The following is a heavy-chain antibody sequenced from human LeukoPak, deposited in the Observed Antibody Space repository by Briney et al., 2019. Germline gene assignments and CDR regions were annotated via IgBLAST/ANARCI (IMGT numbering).Heavy chain of an antibody. V-gene: IGHV3-7*01. CDR1: GFSFTAYW. D-gene: IGHD3-10*01. CDR2: IKQDGDEN. Sequence: QPGGSLRLSCAASGFSFTAYWMSWVRQAPGKGLEWVANIKQDGDENYYVDSVMGRFTISKDNAKNSVYLEMTSLRAEDTAVYYCARDRGANYYGSLHLFDYWGQGTLVTVSS. CDR3: ARDRGANYYGSLHLFDY. J-gene: IGHJ4*02.